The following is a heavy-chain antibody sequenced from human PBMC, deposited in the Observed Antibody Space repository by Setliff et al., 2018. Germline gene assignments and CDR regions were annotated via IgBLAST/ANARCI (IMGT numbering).Heavy chain of an antibody. CDR3: AKDPLYCGGDCYSEGYYFDY. D-gene: IGHD2-21*02. CDR2: IRYDGSNK. Sequence: PGGSLRLSCAASGFTFSSYGMHWVRQAPGKGLEWVAFIRYDGSNKYYADSVKGRFTISRDNSKNTLYLQMNSLRAEDTAVYYCAKDPLYCGGDCYSEGYYFDYWGQGTLVTVS. V-gene: IGHV3-30*02. CDR1: GFTFSSYG. J-gene: IGHJ4*02.